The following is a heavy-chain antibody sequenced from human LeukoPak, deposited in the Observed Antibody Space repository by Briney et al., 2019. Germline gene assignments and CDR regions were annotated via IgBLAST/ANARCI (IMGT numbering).Heavy chain of an antibody. CDR2: INPNSGGT. D-gene: IGHD5-24*01. Sequence: GASVKVSCKASGYTFTGYYMHWVRQAPGQGLEWMGRINPNSGGTNYAQKFQGRVTMTRDTSISTAYMELSRLRSDDTAVYYCARDEMATSTYDYWGQGTLVTVSS. CDR1: GYTFTGYY. V-gene: IGHV1-2*06. J-gene: IGHJ4*02. CDR3: ARDEMATSTYDY.